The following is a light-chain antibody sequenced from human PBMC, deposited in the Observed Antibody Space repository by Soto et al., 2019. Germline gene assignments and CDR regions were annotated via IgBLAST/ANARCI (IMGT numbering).Light chain of an antibody. CDR2: EVT. CDR3: SSYAGSNHWV. Sequence: QSVLTQPPSASGSPGQSVTSSCTGTSSDVGGYNYVSWYQQHPGKAPKLIIYEVTKRPSGVPDRFSGSKSGNTASLTVSGLQAEDEAAYYCSSYAGSNHWVFGGGTNLTVL. CDR1: SSDVGGYNY. V-gene: IGLV2-8*01. J-gene: IGLJ3*02.